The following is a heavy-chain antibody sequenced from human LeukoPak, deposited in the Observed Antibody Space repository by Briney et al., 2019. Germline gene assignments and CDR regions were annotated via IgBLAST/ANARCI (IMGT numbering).Heavy chain of an antibody. CDR2: IIPIFGTA. CDR1: GGTFSSYA. CDR3: ARGTPSHSSGWWYFDY. V-gene: IGHV1-69*13. Sequence: GASVKVSCKASGGTFSSYAISWVRQPPGQGLRWMEGIIPIFGTANYAQKFQGRVTITADESTSTAYMELSSLRSEDTAVYYCARGTPSHSSGWWYFDYWGQGTLVTVSS. J-gene: IGHJ4*02. D-gene: IGHD6-19*01.